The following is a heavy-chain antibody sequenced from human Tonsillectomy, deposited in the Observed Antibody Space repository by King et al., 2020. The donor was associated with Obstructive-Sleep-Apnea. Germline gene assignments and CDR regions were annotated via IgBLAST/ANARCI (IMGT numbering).Heavy chain of an antibody. J-gene: IGHJ4*02. CDR3: TRGMLGGTYYFDY. CDR1: GFTFGDYA. V-gene: IGHV3-49*03. D-gene: IGHD1-26*01. Sequence: VQLVESGGGLVQPGRYLRLSCTASGFTFGDYAMSWFRQAPGKGLEWVGFIRSKAYGGTTEYAASVKGRFTISRDDSKSIAYLQMNSLKTEDTAVYYCTRGMLGGTYYFDYWGQGTLVTVSS. CDR2: IRSKAYGGTT.